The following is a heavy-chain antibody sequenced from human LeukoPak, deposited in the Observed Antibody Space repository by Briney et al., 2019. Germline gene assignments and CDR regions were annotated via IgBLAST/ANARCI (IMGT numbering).Heavy chain of an antibody. J-gene: IGHJ4*02. D-gene: IGHD3-10*01. CDR2: IRSKAYGGTT. V-gene: IGHV3-49*04. CDR1: GFTFGDYA. CDR3: TRDPRRLGSGSYYKPLDY. Sequence: PGGSLRLSCTASGFTFGDYAMSWVRQAPGKGLEWVGFIRSKAYGGTTEYAASVKGRFTISRDDSKSIAYLQMNSLKTEDTAVYYCTRDPRRLGSGSYYKPLDYWGQGTLVTVSS.